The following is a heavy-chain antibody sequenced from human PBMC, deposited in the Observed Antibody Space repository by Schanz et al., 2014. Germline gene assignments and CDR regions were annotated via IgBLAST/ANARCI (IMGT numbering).Heavy chain of an antibody. Sequence: EVQLVASGGGLVQPGGSLRLSCTASGFNSDDYAMHWVRQAPGKGLEWVSYVSRSTPDIYYADSVKGRFTISSDNSKSTLYLQMSSLRAEDTAVYYCAKSQGSSFDSWGQGTLXTVSS. CDR2: VSRSTPDI. CDR3: AKSQGSSFDS. D-gene: IGHD6-13*01. V-gene: IGHV3-23*04. CDR1: GFNSDDYA. J-gene: IGHJ4*02.